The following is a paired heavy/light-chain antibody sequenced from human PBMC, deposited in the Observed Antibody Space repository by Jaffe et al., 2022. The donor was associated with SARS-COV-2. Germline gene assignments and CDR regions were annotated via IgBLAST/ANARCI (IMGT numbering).Heavy chain of an antibody. CDR1: GYSFGDYW. CDR2: IYPGDSDT. Sequence: EVQLVQSGAEVKKPGESLKISCKGSGYSFGDYWIGWVRQMPGRRLEWMGIIYPGDSDTRYSPSFQGLVTISADKSNATAYLQWSSLRPSDTAVYYCAKHFGSGSFNNLNWFDPWGQGTLVTVSS. D-gene: IGHD3-10*01. CDR3: AKHFGSGSFNNLNWFDP. J-gene: IGHJ5*02. V-gene: IGHV5-51*01.
Light chain of an antibody. CDR1: QSVSTY. CDR3: QQSYDIYHT. CDR2: GAS. Sequence: DIQMTQSPSSLSASVGDRVTITCRASQSVSTYLNWYQQKPGKAPKLLIYGASSLQSEVPSRFSGSGFGTDFTLTISSLQPEDFATYHCQQSYDIYHTFGQGTKLEIK. V-gene: IGKV1-39*01. J-gene: IGKJ2*01.